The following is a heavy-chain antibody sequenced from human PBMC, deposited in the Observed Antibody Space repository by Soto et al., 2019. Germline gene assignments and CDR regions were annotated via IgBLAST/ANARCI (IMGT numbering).Heavy chain of an antibody. Sequence: QVQLVQSGAEVKKPGSSVKVSCKASGGTFSSYAISWVRQAPGQGLEWMGGIIPIFGTANYAQKFQGRVTITADETTSGAYMERGSLSSDGTAVYYCAGGATMIVVVKEGYDYYYGMHVWGQGTTVAVSS. V-gene: IGHV1-69*12. CDR2: IIPIFGTA. D-gene: IGHD3-22*01. J-gene: IGHJ6*02. CDR1: GGTFSSYA. CDR3: AGGATMIVVVKEGYDYYYGMHV.